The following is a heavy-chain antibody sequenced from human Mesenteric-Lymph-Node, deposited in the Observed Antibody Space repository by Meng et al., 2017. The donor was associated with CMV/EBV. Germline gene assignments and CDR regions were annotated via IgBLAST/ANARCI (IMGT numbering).Heavy chain of an antibody. D-gene: IGHD6-13*01. J-gene: IGHJ4*02. V-gene: IGHV1-18*01. Sequence: KGSCKASGYTFTNYGFSWVRQAPGQGLEWMGWISAYNGNTNYAQKVQGRVTMTTDTSTSTAYMELRSLRSDDTAVYYCARDRSSSELWGQGTLVTVSS. CDR3: ARDRSSSEL. CDR1: GYTFTNYG. CDR2: ISAYNGNT.